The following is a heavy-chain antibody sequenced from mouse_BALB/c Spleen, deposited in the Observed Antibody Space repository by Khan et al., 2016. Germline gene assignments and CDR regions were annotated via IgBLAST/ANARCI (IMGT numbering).Heavy chain of an antibody. Sequence: QIQLVQSGPELKKPGETVKISCKAAGYTFTNYGMNWVKQAPGKGLKWMGWINTYTGEPTYADDFKGRFAFSLETSASTAYLQINNLKNEDTATYFSPREGLRRTGYALDYWGQGTSVTVSS. CDR1: GYTFTNYG. J-gene: IGHJ4*01. CDR3: PREGLRRTGYALDY. D-gene: IGHD2-4*01. V-gene: IGHV9-3-1*01. CDR2: INTYTGEP.